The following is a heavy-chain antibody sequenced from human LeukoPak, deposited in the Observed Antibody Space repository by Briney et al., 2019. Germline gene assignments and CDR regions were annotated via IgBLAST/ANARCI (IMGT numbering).Heavy chain of an antibody. CDR1: DGSMTTYF. CDR2: ISYSGST. J-gene: IGHJ6*03. V-gene: IGHV4-59*01. Sequence: PSETLSLTCTVSDGSMTTYFWSWIRQPPGKGLEWIGYISYSGSTNYDSSLESRVTMSVDTSKSQFSLKLSSVTAADTAVYYCARLVLAGLPDYMDVWGRGTTVTVSS. CDR3: ARLVLAGLPDYMDV. D-gene: IGHD6-6*01.